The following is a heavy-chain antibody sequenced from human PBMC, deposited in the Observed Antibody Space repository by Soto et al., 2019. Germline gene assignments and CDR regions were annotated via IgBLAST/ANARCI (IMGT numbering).Heavy chain of an antibody. CDR2: ISYDGSNK. D-gene: IGHD3-3*02. V-gene: IGHV3-30*18. J-gene: IGHJ4*02. CDR1: GFTFSSYG. CDR3: AKSFLEWLLPAYYFDY. Sequence: GGSLRLSCAASGFTFSSYGMHWVRQAPGKGLEWVAVISYDGSNKYYADSVKGRFTISRDNSKNTLYLQMNSLRAEDTAVYYCAKSFLEWLLPAYYFDYWGQGTLVTVSS.